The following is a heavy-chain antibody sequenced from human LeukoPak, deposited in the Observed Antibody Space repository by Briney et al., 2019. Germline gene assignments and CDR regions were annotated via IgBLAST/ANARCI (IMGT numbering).Heavy chain of an antibody. CDR3: ARSASYYEILTGYYPNYFDH. D-gene: IGHD3-9*01. V-gene: IGHV4-61*02. J-gene: IGHJ4*02. Sequence: SQTLSLTCTVSGGSISSGNYYWSWIRLPAGKGLEWIGRVYTSGSTKYNPSLKSRVTISVDTSKNQFSLKLSSVTAADTAVYYCARSASYYEILTGYYPNYFDHWGKGTLVTVSS. CDR1: GGSISSGNYY. CDR2: VYTSGST.